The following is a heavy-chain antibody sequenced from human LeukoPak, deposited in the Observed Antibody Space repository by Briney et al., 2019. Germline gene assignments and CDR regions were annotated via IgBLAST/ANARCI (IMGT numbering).Heavy chain of an antibody. CDR2: INHSGST. V-gene: IGHV4-34*01. CDR1: GGSFSGYY. CDR3: ARFLTGNDFDY. Sequence: PSETLSLTCAVYGGSFSGYYWSWIRQPPGKGLEWIGEINHSGSTNYNPSLKSQVTISVDTSKNQFSLKLSSVTAADTAVYYCARFLTGNDFDYWGQGTLVTVSS. D-gene: IGHD1-1*01. J-gene: IGHJ4*02.